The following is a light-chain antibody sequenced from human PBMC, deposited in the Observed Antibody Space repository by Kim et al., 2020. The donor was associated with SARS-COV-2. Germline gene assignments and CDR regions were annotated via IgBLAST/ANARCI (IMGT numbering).Light chain of an antibody. Sequence: GQSVTISCTGTSSDVGVYTYYSWYHQHPGKAPKLMIYEVSKRPSGVPDRFSGSKSGNTASLTGSGLQAEDEADYYCSSYAGSNNLVFGGGTQLTVL. CDR2: EVS. V-gene: IGLV2-8*01. J-gene: IGLJ3*02. CDR3: SSYAGSNNLV. CDR1: SSDVGVYTY.